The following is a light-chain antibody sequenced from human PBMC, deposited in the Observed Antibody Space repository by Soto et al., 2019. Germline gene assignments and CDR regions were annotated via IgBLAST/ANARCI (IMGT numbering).Light chain of an antibody. V-gene: IGKV3D-15*01. CDR2: HAS. CDR1: QSLTTN. Sequence: EIVLTQSPATLSSSPGDRVTLSCRASQSLTTNLAWYQHKPGQAPRLLIYHASARAAGIPARFSGSGSGTEFTLTISSLQSEDFALYYCQQYNNWPRTFGQGTTVDIK. CDR3: QQYNNWPRT. J-gene: IGKJ1*01.